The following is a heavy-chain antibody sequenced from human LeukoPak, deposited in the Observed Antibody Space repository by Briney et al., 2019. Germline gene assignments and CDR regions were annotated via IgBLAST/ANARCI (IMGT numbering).Heavy chain of an antibody. J-gene: IGHJ4*02. D-gene: IGHD3-10*01. V-gene: IGHV3-21*01. Sequence: GGSLRLSCAASGFTFNSYNMNWVRQAPGKGLEWVSSIGSSSSSIYYADSVKGRFTISRDNAKNSLYLQMNSLRAEDTAVYYCVRDFYDSASLFDYWGQGTLVTVSS. CDR2: IGSSSSSI. CDR1: GFTFNSYN. CDR3: VRDFYDSASLFDY.